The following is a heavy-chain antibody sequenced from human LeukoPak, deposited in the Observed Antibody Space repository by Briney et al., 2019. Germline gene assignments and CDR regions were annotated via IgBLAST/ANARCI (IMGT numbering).Heavy chain of an antibody. J-gene: IGHJ4*02. Sequence: QPGGSLRLSCAASGFTFSSYGMHWVRQAPGKGLEWVAFIRYDGSNKYYADSVKGRFTISRDNSKNTLYLQMNSLRAEDTAVYYCANWPFVYYYHSSGTDYWGQGTLVTVSS. D-gene: IGHD3-22*01. CDR3: ANWPFVYYYHSSGTDY. CDR2: IRYDGSNK. V-gene: IGHV3-30*02. CDR1: GFTFSSYG.